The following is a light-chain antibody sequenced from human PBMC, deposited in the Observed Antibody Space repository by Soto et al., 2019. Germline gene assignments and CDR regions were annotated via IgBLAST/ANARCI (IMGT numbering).Light chain of an antibody. CDR3: QQYGSSPWT. CDR1: QDISTY. J-gene: IGKJ1*01. Sequence: EIVLTQSPATLSLSLGDRATITCRASQDISTYLAWYQQKPGQAPRLLMYGASSRATGIPDRFSGSGSGTDFTLTISRLEPEDFAVYYCQQYGSSPWTFAQGTKVDIK. V-gene: IGKV3-20*01. CDR2: GAS.